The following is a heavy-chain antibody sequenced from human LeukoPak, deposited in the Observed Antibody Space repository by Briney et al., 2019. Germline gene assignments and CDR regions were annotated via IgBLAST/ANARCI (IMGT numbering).Heavy chain of an antibody. Sequence: GGSLRLSCAASGFTFSNYWMTWVRQAPGKGLEWVANIKQDGSEKYYVDSVRGRFTISRDNAKNSLYLQMNSLRAEDTAVYYCARQRIRGWYFDYWGQGTLVTVSS. CDR3: ARQRIRGWYFDY. V-gene: IGHV3-7*01. J-gene: IGHJ4*02. CDR1: GFTFSNYW. CDR2: IKQDGSEK. D-gene: IGHD6-19*01.